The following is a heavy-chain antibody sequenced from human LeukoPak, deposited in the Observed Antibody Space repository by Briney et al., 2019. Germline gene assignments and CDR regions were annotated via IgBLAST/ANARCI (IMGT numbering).Heavy chain of an antibody. CDR3: ATDAEGITMVRGVTIDY. D-gene: IGHD3-10*01. CDR2: INAGNGNT. Sequence: GASVKVSCKASGYTFTSYAMHWVRQAPGQRLEWMGWINAGNGNTKYSQKFQGRVTITRDTSASTAYMELSSLRSEDTAVYYCATDAEGITMVRGVTIDYWGQGTLVTVSS. V-gene: IGHV1-3*01. J-gene: IGHJ4*02. CDR1: GYTFTSYA.